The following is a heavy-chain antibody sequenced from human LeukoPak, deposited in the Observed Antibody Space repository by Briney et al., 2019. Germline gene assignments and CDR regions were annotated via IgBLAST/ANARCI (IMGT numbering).Heavy chain of an antibody. D-gene: IGHD2-15*01. CDR1: GYTFTGFY. Sequence: ASVKVSCKASGYTFTGFYMHWVRQASGQGLEWMGRINPNSGGTNYAQKFQGRVTMTRDTSISTAYMELSRLRSDDTAVYYCASYCSGGSCYSAHMDVWGKGTMVTVSS. V-gene: IGHV1-2*06. CDR2: INPNSGGT. CDR3: ASYCSGGSCYSAHMDV. J-gene: IGHJ6*03.